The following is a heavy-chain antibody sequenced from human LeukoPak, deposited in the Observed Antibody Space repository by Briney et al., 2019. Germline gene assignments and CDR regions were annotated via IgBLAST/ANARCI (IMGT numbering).Heavy chain of an antibody. CDR1: GFTFGSYE. CDR3: AELGITMIGGV. J-gene: IGHJ6*04. D-gene: IGHD3-10*02. CDR2: ISSSGSTI. V-gene: IGHV3-48*03. Sequence: GGSLRLSCAASGFTFGSYEMNWVRQAPGKGLEWVSYISSSGSTIYYADSVKGRFTISRDNAKNLLYLQMNSLRAEDTAVYYCAELGITMIGGVWGKGTTVTISS.